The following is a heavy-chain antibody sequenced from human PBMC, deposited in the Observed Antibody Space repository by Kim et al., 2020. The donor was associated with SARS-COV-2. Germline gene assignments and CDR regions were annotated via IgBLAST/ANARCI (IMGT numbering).Heavy chain of an antibody. J-gene: IGHJ5*02. Sequence: SKAYGGKTEYAASVKGRFNISRDDSKSIAYLQMNSLKTEDTAVYYCTGMGAWGQGTLVTVSS. CDR2: SKAYGGKT. V-gene: IGHV3-49*02. D-gene: IGHD3-10*01. CDR3: TGMGA.